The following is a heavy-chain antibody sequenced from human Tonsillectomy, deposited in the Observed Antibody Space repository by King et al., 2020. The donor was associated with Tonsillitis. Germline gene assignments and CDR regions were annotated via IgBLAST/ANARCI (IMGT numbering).Heavy chain of an antibody. J-gene: IGHJ4*02. CDR2: INSDGSST. D-gene: IGHD5-24*01. Sequence: EVQLVESGGGLVQPGGSLRLSCAASGFTFSSYWMHWVRQAPGKGLVWVSRINSDGSSTRYADSVKGRFTISRDNAKNTLYLQMNSLRAEDTAVYYCARAGSMEMATIYPWDYWGQGILVTVSS. CDR3: ARAGSMEMATIYPWDY. V-gene: IGHV3-74*01. CDR1: GFTFSSYW.